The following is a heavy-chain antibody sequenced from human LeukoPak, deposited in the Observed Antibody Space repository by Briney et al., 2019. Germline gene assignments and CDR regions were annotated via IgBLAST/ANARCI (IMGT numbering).Heavy chain of an antibody. CDR1: GYTFTGYY. CDR3: ARSRSDDSSGYYWDYFDY. J-gene: IGHJ4*02. Sequence: GASVKVSCKASGYTFTGYYMHWVRQAPGQGLEWMGWINPNSGGTNYAQKFQGRVTMTRDTSISTAYMELSRLRSDDTAVYYCARSRSDDSSGYYWDYFDYWGQGTLVTVSS. V-gene: IGHV1-2*02. D-gene: IGHD3-22*01. CDR2: INPNSGGT.